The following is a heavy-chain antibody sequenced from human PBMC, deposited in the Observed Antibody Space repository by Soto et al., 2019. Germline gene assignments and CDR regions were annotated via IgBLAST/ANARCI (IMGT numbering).Heavy chain of an antibody. CDR2: ISAYNGNT. CDR3: ARDPRRLYCSGGSCYVVSETHFDY. Sequence: ASVKVSCKASGYTFTSYGISWVRQAPGQGLGWMGWISAYNGNTNYAQKLQGRVTMTTDTSTSTAYMELRSLRSDDTAVYYCARDPRRLYCSGGSCYVVSETHFDYWGQGTLVTVSS. V-gene: IGHV1-18*01. D-gene: IGHD2-15*01. CDR1: GYTFTSYG. J-gene: IGHJ4*02.